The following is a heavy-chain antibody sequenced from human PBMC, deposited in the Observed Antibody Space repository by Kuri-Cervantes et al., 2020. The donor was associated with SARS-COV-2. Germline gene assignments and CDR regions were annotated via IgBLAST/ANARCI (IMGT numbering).Heavy chain of an antibody. J-gene: IGHJ4*02. D-gene: IGHD3-3*01. CDR2: ISSSTSTK. V-gene: IGHV3-11*04. CDR1: GFSFSDAW. CDR3: ARANYDFWSGYYPADY. Sequence: GGSLRLSCVGTGFSFSDAWMSWVRQTPGKGLEWVSDISSSTSTKYYVGSVKGRFTICRDKARRSLYLQMNSLRAEDTAVYYCARANYDFWSGYYPADYWGQGTLVTVSS.